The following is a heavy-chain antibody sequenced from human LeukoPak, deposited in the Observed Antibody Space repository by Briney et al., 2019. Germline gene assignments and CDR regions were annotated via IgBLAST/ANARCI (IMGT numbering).Heavy chain of an antibody. CDR3: ACRSGYYYYFHY. CDR1: GGSISSYY. Sequence: SETLTLTCTVSGGSISSYYWSWIRQPPGKGLEWIGYIYYSGSTNYNPSLKSRVTISVDTSKNQFSLKLSSVTAADTAVYYCACRSGYYYYFHYWGQGTLVTVSS. V-gene: IGHV4-59*01. CDR2: IYYSGST. D-gene: IGHD3-3*01. J-gene: IGHJ4*02.